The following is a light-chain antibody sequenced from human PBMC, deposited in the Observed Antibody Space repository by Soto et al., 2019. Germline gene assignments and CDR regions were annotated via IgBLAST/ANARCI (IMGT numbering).Light chain of an antibody. Sequence: EIVLTQSPGTLSLSPGERATLSCRASQSVSSSYLAWYQQKPGQAPRLLIYGASSRATGIRDRFSGSGSGTDFTLTISRLEPEDFAVYYWQQYGSSPYTFGQGTKLEIK. J-gene: IGKJ2*01. CDR2: GAS. V-gene: IGKV3-20*01. CDR1: QSVSSSY. CDR3: QQYGSSPYT.